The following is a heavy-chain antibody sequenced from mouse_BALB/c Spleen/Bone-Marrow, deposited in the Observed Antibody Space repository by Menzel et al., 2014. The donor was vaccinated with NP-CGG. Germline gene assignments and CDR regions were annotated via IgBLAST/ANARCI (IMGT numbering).Heavy chain of an antibody. CDR3: ARDGYYVFYAMDY. CDR2: LIRNGGST. V-gene: IGHV5-6-3*01. CDR1: GLIFRTYA. J-gene: IGHJ4*01. Sequence: EVQGVESGGGLVQPGGPLNFPGAASGLIFRTYALSWVPQTPNKRWELVPPLIRNGGSTYYPDSVKGRFTISRDNAKNTLYLQMSSLKSEDAAMYYCARDGYYVFYAMDYWGQGTSVTVSS. D-gene: IGHD2-3*01.